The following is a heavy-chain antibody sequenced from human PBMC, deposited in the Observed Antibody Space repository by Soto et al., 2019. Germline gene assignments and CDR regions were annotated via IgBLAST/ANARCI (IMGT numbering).Heavy chain of an antibody. CDR2: IDGDESAT. CDR1: GFTLSRYW. Sequence: EVQLVESGGGLVQPGGSLRLSCAASGFTLSRYWMQWVRQAPGKGLEWVSRIDGDESATNYADSVKGRFTISRDNAKNKLHLQMNSLRAEGTAVYYCVRDSHGDYWGQGTLVTVSS. CDR3: VRDSHGDY. V-gene: IGHV3-74*01. J-gene: IGHJ4*02.